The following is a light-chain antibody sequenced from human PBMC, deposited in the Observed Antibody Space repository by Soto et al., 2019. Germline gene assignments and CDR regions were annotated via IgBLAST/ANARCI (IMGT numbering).Light chain of an antibody. CDR3: CSYTTSNTRQIV. J-gene: IGLJ1*01. Sequence: QSVLTQPASMSGSPGQSITISCTVTSSDVGGYNYVSWYQQHPGKAPKFMIYDVSNRPSGVSNRFSGSKSGNTASLTISGLQAEDEADYYCCSYTTSNTRQIVFGTGTKVTVL. CDR1: SSDVGGYNY. V-gene: IGLV2-14*01. CDR2: DVS.